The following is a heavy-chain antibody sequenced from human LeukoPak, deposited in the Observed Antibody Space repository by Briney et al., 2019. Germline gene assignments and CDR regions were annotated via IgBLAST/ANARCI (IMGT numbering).Heavy chain of an antibody. CDR2: IRNKANSYTT. J-gene: IGHJ4*02. CDR3: ARGGNLPYCGGDCYLFDY. CDR1: GFTFSDHY. Sequence: PGGSLRLSCAASGFTFSDHYMDWVRQAPGKGLEWVGRIRNKANSYTTQYAASVKGRFTIPRDDSQNSLYLQMNSLKTEDTAVYYCARGGNLPYCGGDCYLFDYWGQGTLVTVSS. D-gene: IGHD2-21*02. V-gene: IGHV3-72*01.